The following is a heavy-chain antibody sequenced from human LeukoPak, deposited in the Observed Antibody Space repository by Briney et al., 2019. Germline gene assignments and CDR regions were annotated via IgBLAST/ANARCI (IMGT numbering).Heavy chain of an antibody. CDR1: GFTVSARY. J-gene: IGHJ4*02. V-gene: IGHV3-53*01. CDR3: ATRTTYEAGNYFDS. D-gene: IGHD1-1*01. Sequence: PGGSLRLSCVASGFTVSARYMNWVRQAPGKGLEWVSVIYSDGSTYYGDSIKGRFTISRDGSKNTAYLQMNSLTAEDTAVYYCATRTTYEAGNYFDSWGQGTLVTVSS. CDR2: IYSDGST.